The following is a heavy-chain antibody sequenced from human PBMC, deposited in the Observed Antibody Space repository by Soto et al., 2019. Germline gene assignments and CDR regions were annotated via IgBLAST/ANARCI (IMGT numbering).Heavy chain of an antibody. V-gene: IGHV3-21*06. CDR2: ITSSSSSI. Sequence: GGSLRLSCAASGFTFSAYNMNWARQPPGEGLEWVSSITSSSSSIYYADSLKGRFTISRDNAKNSLYLQMNSLRAEDTAVYYCASHYGDNGWFDPWGQGTLVTVSS. J-gene: IGHJ5*02. D-gene: IGHD4-17*01. CDR1: GFTFSAYN. CDR3: ASHYGDNGWFDP.